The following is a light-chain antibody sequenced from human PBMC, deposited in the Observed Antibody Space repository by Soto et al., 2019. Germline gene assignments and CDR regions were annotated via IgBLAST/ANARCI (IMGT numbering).Light chain of an antibody. CDR3: QQYRSSPPEFT. Sequence: EIVLTQSPGTLSLCAGERATLSCRASQTISSNYVAWYQQKPGQAPRLLIFGASYRATGIPDRFSGSGSGTDFTLTISRLEPEDFAVYYCQQYRSSPPEFTFGPGTKVDIK. J-gene: IGKJ3*01. CDR2: GAS. CDR1: QTISSNY. V-gene: IGKV3-20*01.